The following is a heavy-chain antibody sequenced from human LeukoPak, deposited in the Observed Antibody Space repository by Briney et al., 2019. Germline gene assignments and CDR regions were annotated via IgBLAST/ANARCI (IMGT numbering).Heavy chain of an antibody. D-gene: IGHD1-26*01. Sequence: GGSLRLSCAASGFTFDNYGMSWVRQAPGKGLEWVSAVNAGGGNTYYADSVKGRFTISRDNSKSTLILQMNSLRVEDTALYYCTKRVKYGGTWDHFADWGQGTLVTVSS. CDR3: TKRVKYGGTWDHFAD. J-gene: IGHJ4*02. V-gene: IGHV3-23*01. CDR1: GFTFDNYG. CDR2: VNAGGGNT.